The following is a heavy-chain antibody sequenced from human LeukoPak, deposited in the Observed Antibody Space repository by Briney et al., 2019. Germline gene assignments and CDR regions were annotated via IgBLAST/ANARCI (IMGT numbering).Heavy chain of an antibody. Sequence: GGSLRLSCAASGFTFDDYAMNWVRQCPGKWLEWVSGINWKGGDTAYADSVKGRFTISRDNAKNSLHLQMNSLRVEDTALYYCARVKGGATTDYWGQGTLVTVSS. J-gene: IGHJ4*02. CDR3: ARVKGGATTDY. V-gene: IGHV3-20*04. CDR1: GFTFDDYA. CDR2: INWKGGDT. D-gene: IGHD1-26*01.